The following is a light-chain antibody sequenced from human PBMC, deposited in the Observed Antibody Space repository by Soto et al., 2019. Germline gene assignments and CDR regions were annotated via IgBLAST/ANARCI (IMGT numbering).Light chain of an antibody. V-gene: IGKV1-9*01. CDR1: QDISSN. CDR3: QHLNTYLT. J-gene: IGKJ4*01. Sequence: DIQLTQSPSFLSASVGDRVTITCRASQDISSNLAWYQQKPGKAPKLLIYAASTLQSGVPSRVSGSGSGTEFPLTISSLHPEDFASYYCQHLNTYLTFGGGTKVEIK. CDR2: AAS.